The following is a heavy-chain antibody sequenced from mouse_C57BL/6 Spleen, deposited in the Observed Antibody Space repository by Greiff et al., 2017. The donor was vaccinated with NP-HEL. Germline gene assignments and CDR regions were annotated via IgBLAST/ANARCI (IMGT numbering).Heavy chain of an antibody. J-gene: IGHJ3*01. CDR2: IDPEDGGT. Sequence: VQLQQSGAELVKPGASVKLSCTASGFNIKDYYMHWVKQRTEQGLEWIGRIDPEDGGTKYTPKFQGKATITADTSSNTAYLQLSSLTSEDTAVYYCARGTTPPAWFAYWGQGTLVTVSA. CDR3: ARGTTPPAWFAY. V-gene: IGHV14-2*01. D-gene: IGHD5-5*01. CDR1: GFNIKDYY.